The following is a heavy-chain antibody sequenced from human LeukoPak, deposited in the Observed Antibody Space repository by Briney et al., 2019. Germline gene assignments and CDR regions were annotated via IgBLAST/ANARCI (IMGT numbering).Heavy chain of an antibody. CDR2: INPNSGSA. CDR1: GYIFTRYH. CDR3: ARGLYSGWYVY. D-gene: IGHD6-19*01. V-gene: IGHV1-46*01. Sequence: ASVKVSCKASGYIFTRYHMHWVRQAPGQGLEWMGIINPNSGSASYAQGFQGRVTMTRDTSTSTVYMELSSLRSEDTAVYYCARGLYSGWYVYWGQGTLVTVSS. J-gene: IGHJ4*02.